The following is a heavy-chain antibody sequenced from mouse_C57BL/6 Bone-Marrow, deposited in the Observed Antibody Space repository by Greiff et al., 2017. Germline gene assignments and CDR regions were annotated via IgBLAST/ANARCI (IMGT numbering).Heavy chain of an antibody. CDR1: GYAFTNYL. CDR2: INPGSGGT. J-gene: IGHJ2*01. D-gene: IGHD2-14*01. V-gene: IGHV1-54*01. Sequence: QVQLQQSGAELVRPGTSVKVSCKASGYAFTNYLIEWVKQRPGQGLEWIGVINPGSGGTNYNEKFKGKATMTADKSSSTAYMQLSSLTSEDSAVYFCARDYRVYFDYWGQGTTLTVSS. CDR3: ARDYRVYFDY.